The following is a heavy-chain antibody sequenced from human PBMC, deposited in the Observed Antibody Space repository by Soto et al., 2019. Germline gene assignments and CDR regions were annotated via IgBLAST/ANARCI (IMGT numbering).Heavy chain of an antibody. CDR1: GFTFSSYA. V-gene: IGHV3-23*01. J-gene: IGHJ4*02. D-gene: IGHD5-12*01. Sequence: EVQLLQSGGGLVQPGGSLRLSCVASGFTFSSYAMNWVRQAPGKGPEWVSSISATGGSAYYADSVKGRFTISRDNSKNTLYLQMDSLRADDTAVYYCARDRGYSGYVREVFDFWGQGTLVTVSS. CDR2: ISATGGSA. CDR3: ARDRGYSGYVREVFDF.